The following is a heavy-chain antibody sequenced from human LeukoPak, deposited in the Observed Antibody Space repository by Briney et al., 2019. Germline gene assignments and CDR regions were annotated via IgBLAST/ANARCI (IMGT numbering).Heavy chain of an antibody. V-gene: IGHV4-59*01. CDR1: GGSISSYH. J-gene: IGHJ3*02. Sequence: PSETLSLTCTVSGGSISSYHWIWIPQPPGRGLEWIGHILYSGGTNYNPSLKSRVTTSVDTSKKQFSLMLRSVTAADTPVYYCARSVSWGLLLRDDAFDIWGQGTMVTVSS. D-gene: IGHD3-10*01. CDR3: ARSVSWGLLLRDDAFDI. CDR2: ILYSGGT.